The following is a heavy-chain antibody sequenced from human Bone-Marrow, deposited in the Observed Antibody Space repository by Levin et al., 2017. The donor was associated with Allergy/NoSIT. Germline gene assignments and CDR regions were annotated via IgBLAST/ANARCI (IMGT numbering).Heavy chain of an antibody. CDR2: INPNNGGT. CDR1: GYSFTGYQ. CDR3: ATERVGSGFDF. Sequence: ASVKVSCKTSGYSFTGYQMHWVRQAPGQGLEWMGRINPNNGGTIYAQNFQGRVTMTRDTSNSTAYMELSRLRSDDTAVYYCATERVGSGFDFWGQGTPVTVSS. D-gene: IGHD6-25*01. V-gene: IGHV1-2*06. J-gene: IGHJ4*02.